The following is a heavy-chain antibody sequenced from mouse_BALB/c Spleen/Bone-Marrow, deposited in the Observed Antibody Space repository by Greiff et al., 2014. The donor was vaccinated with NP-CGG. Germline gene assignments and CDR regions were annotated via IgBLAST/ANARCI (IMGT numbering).Heavy chain of an antibody. CDR3: ARDCDYDWFPY. CDR2: INPYNDGT. D-gene: IGHD2-4*01. J-gene: IGHJ3*01. V-gene: IGHV1-14*01. CDR1: GYTFTSYV. Sequence: EVNLEESGTELVKPGASVKMSCKASGYTFTSYVMHWVKQKPGQGLEWIGHINPYNDGTKYNENFKGKATLTSDKSSSTAYMELSSLTSEDSAVYYCARDCDYDWFPYWGQGTLGTVSA.